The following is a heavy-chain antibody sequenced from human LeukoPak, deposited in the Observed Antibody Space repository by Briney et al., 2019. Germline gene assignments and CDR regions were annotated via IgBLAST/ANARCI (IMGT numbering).Heavy chain of an antibody. CDR2: ISSSSSYI. CDR1: GFTFSSYS. CDR3: ARTYYPNFYYYGMGV. D-gene: IGHD3-10*01. Sequence: GGSLRLSCAASGFTFSSYSMNWVRQAPGKGLEWVSSISSSSSYIYYADSVKGRFTISRDNAKNSLYLQMNSLRAEDTAVYYCARTYYPNFYYYGMGVWGKGATVTVSS. J-gene: IGHJ6*04. V-gene: IGHV3-21*01.